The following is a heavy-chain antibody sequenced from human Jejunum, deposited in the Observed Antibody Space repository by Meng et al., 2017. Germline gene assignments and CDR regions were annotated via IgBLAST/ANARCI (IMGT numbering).Heavy chain of an antibody. D-gene: IGHD5-24*01. CDR1: GYTLNGLY. V-gene: IGHV1-2*02. J-gene: IGHJ4*02. CDR2: INKNNGGT. Sequence: QVHMEQSGAEVRKPGASVKVSCRASGYTLNGLYMQWERQAPGQGLEWMGRINKNNGGTNYAQNFKGRVTLTRDTCTVYMEVNRLRSEDTAVYYCAGRRYNSEDYFDFWGRGTLVTVSS. CDR3: AGRRYNSEDYFDF.